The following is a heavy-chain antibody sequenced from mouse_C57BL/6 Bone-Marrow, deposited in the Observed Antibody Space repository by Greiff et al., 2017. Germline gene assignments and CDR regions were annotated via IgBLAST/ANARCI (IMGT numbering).Heavy chain of an antibody. D-gene: IGHD6-1*01. CDR3: ARQGQLPLAY. CDR2: LSGGGGNP. CDR1: GFTFSSYT. Sequence: VMLVASGGGLVKPGGSLKLSCAASGFTFSSYTMSWVRQTPEKRLAWVATLSGGGGNPSYPDSVKGRFPISRDHAKNTLDLQMSSLRSEDTALYYCARQGQLPLAYWCQGTLVTVSA. V-gene: IGHV5-9*01. J-gene: IGHJ3*01.